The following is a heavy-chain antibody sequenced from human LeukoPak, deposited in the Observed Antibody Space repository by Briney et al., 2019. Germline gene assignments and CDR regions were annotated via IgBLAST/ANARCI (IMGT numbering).Heavy chain of an antibody. CDR3: ARDGLRRPPTPYCGGDCPLDY. CDR2: IYSGGIT. D-gene: IGHD2-21*02. V-gene: IGHV3-53*01. J-gene: IGHJ4*02. Sequence: PGGSLRLSCTASGFVSSNYMSWVRQTPGKGLEWVSVIYSGGITYYADSVKGRFTISRDNAKNSLYLQMNSLRVEDTAMYYCARDGLRRPPTPYCGGDCPLDYWGQGTLVSVSS. CDR1: GFVSSNY.